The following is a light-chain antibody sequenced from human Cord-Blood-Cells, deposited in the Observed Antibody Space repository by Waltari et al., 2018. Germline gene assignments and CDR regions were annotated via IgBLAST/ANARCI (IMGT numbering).Light chain of an antibody. CDR2: EAS. CDR3: SSYAGSNNLV. J-gene: IGLJ1*01. V-gene: IGLV2-8*01. Sequence: QSALTQPPSASGSPGQSVTISCTGTSSDVGGYNYVSWYQQHPGKAPKLMIYEASKRPSGVPARFSGSKSGNMASLTVSGLQAEDEADYYCSSYAGSNNLVFGTGTKVTVL. CDR1: SSDVGGYNY.